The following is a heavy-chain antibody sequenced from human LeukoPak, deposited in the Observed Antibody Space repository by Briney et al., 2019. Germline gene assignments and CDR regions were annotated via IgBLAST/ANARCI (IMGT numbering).Heavy chain of an antibody. V-gene: IGHV4-59*01. CDR3: ARGPNLIVATGGIDY. J-gene: IGHJ4*02. D-gene: IGHD5-12*01. Sequence: SETLSLTCTVSGGSISSYYWSWIRQPPGKGLEWIGYIYYSGSTNYNPSLKSRVTISVDTSKDQFSLKLSSVTAADTAVYYCARGPNLIVATGGIDYWGQGTLVTVSS. CDR1: GGSISSYY. CDR2: IYYSGST.